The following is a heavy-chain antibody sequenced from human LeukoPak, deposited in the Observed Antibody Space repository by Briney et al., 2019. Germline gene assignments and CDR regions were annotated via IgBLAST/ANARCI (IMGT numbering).Heavy chain of an antibody. D-gene: IGHD5/OR15-5a*01. J-gene: IGHJ4*02. CDR2: IYHSGIT. V-gene: IGHV4-38-2*02. CDR1: DYSISSGYGYY. CDR3: ATLVSTRYYFDY. Sequence: SETLPLTCTVSDYSISSGYGYYWGWIRQPPGKGLEWIGNIYHSGITYYNHFNSSLKSRVTISIDTSKNQFSLRLTSVTAADTAVYFCATLVSTRYYFDYWGQGTLVTVSS.